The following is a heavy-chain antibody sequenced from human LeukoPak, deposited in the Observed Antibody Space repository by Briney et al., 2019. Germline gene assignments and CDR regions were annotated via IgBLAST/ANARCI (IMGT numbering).Heavy chain of an antibody. CDR2: IYHSGST. V-gene: IGHV4-38-2*02. J-gene: IGHJ5*02. CDR1: GYSISSGYY. CDR3: AREGDSNSVGWFDP. Sequence: SETLSLTCTVSGYSISSGYYWGWIRQPPGKGLEWIGSIYHSGSTYYNPSLKSRVTISVDTSKNQFSLRLSSVTAADPAVYYCAREGDSNSVGWFDPWGQGTLVTVSS. D-gene: IGHD6-13*01.